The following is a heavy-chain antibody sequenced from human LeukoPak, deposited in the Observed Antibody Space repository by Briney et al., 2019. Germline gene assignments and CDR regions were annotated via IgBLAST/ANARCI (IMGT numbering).Heavy chain of an antibody. J-gene: IGHJ4*02. CDR2: ITSSASTI. CDR3: ARVDTVMAYYFDL. V-gene: IGHV3-48*03. D-gene: IGHD5-18*01. Sequence: PGGSLRLSCAASGFTFSSFEMNWVRQAPGKGLEWVSYITSSASTIYYAESVKGRFTISRDNAKNSLFLQMNSLRAEDTAVYYCARVDTVMAYYFDLWGQGTLVTVSS. CDR1: GFTFSSFE.